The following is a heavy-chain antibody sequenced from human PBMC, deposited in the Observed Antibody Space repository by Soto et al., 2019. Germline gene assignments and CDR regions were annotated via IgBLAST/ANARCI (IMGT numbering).Heavy chain of an antibody. D-gene: IGHD3-22*01. CDR1: GYSFTNYW. CDR3: VRLYHYDSSGYSFDY. J-gene: IGHJ4*02. V-gene: IGHV5-10-1*01. Sequence: GESLKISCQGSGYSFTNYWINWVRQMPGKGLEWMGRIDPSDSYTNYSPSFQGHVTLSADKSISTAYLQWSSLKASDTAMYYCVRLYHYDSSGYSFDYWGQGTLVTVSS. CDR2: IDPSDSYT.